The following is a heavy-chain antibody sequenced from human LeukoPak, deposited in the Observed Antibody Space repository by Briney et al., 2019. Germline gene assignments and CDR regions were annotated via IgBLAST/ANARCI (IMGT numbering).Heavy chain of an antibody. CDR3: AIVDTAMVDRRY. V-gene: IGHV1-69*04. CDR2: IIPILGIA. J-gene: IGHJ4*02. Sequence: SVKLSCNASGGTFCSYAIISGGQAPGQGLEWMGRIIPILGIANYAQKFQGRVTITADKSTSTAYMELSSLRSEDTSVYYCAIVDTAMVDRRYWGQGTLVTVSS. CDR1: GGTFCSYA. D-gene: IGHD5-18*01.